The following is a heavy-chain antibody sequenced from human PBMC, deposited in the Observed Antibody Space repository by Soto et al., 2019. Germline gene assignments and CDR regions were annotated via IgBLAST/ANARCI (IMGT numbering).Heavy chain of an antibody. J-gene: IGHJ4*02. Sequence: SGKVGCKASGYTFTSYSISWVRHAPGQGLEWMGWISAYNGKTNYAQKLQGRVTMTTDTSTSTAYMELRSLRYDDTAVYYCARQEPREASDYWGQGTLVPSPQ. CDR1: GYTFTSYS. D-gene: IGHD1-1*01. CDR2: ISAYNGKT. V-gene: IGHV1-18*01. CDR3: ARQEPREASDY.